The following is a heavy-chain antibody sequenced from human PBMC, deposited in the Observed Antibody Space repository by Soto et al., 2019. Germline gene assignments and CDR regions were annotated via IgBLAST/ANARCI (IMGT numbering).Heavy chain of an antibody. V-gene: IGHV4-39*01. D-gene: IGHD1-26*01. J-gene: IGHJ6*02. CDR2: IYYSGST. CDR3: ARHVRELLIYYYGMDV. Sequence: SETLSLTCTVSGGSISSSSYYWGWIRQPPGKGLEWIGSIYYSGSTYYNPSLKSRVTISVDTSKNQSSLKLSSVTAADTAVYYCARHVRELLIYYYGMDVWGQGTTVTVSS. CDR1: GGSISSSSYY.